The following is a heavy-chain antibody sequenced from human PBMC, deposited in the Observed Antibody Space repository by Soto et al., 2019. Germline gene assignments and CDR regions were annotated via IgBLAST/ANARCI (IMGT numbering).Heavy chain of an antibody. CDR1: VFLSSNAW. J-gene: IGHJ4*02. CDR2: FKSKTEGGTT. CDR3: TTDSLAGDY. V-gene: IGHV3-15*06. Sequence: GGSLGSPCAAFVFLSSNAWLTWVRQAPGKGREWVGRFKSKTEGGTTNYAAPVKGRFTISRDDSKNTLYLQMNSLKTEDTAVYYCTTDSLAGDYWGQGTLVTVSS.